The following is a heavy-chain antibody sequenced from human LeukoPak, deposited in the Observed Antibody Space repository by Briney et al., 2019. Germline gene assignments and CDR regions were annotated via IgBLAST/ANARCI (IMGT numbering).Heavy chain of an antibody. CDR1: GYTFTSYG. D-gene: IGHD2-2*02. J-gene: IGHJ3*02. CDR3: ARDQGYCSSTSCYRKAFDI. CDR2: ISAYDGNT. V-gene: IGHV1-18*01. Sequence: GASVKVFCKASGYTFTSYGISWVRQAPGQGLEWMGWISAYDGNTNYAQKLQGRVTMTTDTSTSTAYMELRSLRSDDTAVYYCARDQGYCSSTSCYRKAFDIWGQGTMVTVSS.